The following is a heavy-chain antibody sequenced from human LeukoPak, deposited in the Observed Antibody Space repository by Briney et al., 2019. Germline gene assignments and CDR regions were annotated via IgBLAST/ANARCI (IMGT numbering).Heavy chain of an antibody. CDR1: GGSFSGYY. V-gene: IGHV4-34*01. CDR2: INHSGST. Sequence: PSETLSLTCAVYGGSFSGYYWSWIRQPPGKGLEWIGEINHSGSTNYNPSLKSRVTISVDTSKNQFSLKLSSVTAADTAVYYCARGQWVYDYVWGSYRHPHTKSDAFDIWGQGTMVTVSS. CDR3: ARGQWVYDYVWGSYRHPHTKSDAFDI. J-gene: IGHJ3*02. D-gene: IGHD3-16*02.